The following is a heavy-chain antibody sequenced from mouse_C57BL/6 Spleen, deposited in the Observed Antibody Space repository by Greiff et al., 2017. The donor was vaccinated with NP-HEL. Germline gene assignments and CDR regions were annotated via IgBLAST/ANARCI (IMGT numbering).Heavy chain of an antibody. CDR2: ISSGGSYT. V-gene: IGHV5-6*01. D-gene: IGHD4-1*01. Sequence: EVKLMESGGDLVKPGGSLKLSCAASGFTFSSYGMSWVRQTPDKRLEWVATISSGGSYTYYPDSVKGRFTISRDNAKNTLYLQMSSLKSEDTAMYYCARHRTGTDYYAMDYWGQGTSVTVSS. CDR3: ARHRTGTDYYAMDY. J-gene: IGHJ4*01. CDR1: GFTFSSYG.